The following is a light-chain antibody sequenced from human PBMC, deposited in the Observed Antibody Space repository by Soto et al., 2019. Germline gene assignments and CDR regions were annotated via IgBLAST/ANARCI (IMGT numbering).Light chain of an antibody. Sequence: DIQMTQSPSSLSASVGDRVTITCRASQTISRYLNWYQQKPGEAPKLLIYAAYTLQSGVPSRFSGCAFGTDFTLTISSLQPEYFATYYCQQIYSTPRTFGQGTKVDIK. J-gene: IGKJ1*01. CDR1: QTISRY. CDR3: QQIYSTPRT. CDR2: AAY. V-gene: IGKV1-39*01.